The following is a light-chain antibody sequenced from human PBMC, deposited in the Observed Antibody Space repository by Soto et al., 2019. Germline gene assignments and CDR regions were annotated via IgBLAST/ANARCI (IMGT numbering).Light chain of an antibody. CDR2: WAS. CDR3: QQYYSIPLT. CDR1: QSVLYSSNNKNY. J-gene: IGKJ4*01. V-gene: IGKV4-1*01. Sequence: DIVMTQSPDSLAVSLGERVTINCKSSQSVLYSSNNKNYLAWYQQKPGQPPRLLISWASTRESGVPDRFSGSGSGTDFTLTISSLQAEDVAVYFCQQYYSIPLTFGGGTKVEIK.